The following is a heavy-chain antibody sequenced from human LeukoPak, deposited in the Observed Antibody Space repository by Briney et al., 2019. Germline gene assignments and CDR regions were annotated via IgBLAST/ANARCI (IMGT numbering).Heavy chain of an antibody. D-gene: IGHD3-22*01. CDR1: GGSISSTTYY. V-gene: IGHV4-39*07. CDR2: IYYSGST. Sequence: SETLSLTCTVSGGSISSTTYYWGWIRQPPGKGLEWIGSIYYSGSTYYSPSLKSRVTISVNTSKKQFSLKLSSVTAADTAVYYCARLTKGLIWYYYDSSGYYYFDYWGQGTLVTVSS. CDR3: ARLTKGLIWYYYDSSGYYYFDY. J-gene: IGHJ4*02.